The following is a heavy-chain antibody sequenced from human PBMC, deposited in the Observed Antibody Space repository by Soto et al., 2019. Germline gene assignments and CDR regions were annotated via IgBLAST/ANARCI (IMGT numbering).Heavy chain of an antibody. V-gene: IGHV1-3*01. CDR1: GYTFTSYT. J-gene: IGHJ3*01. Sequence: QVQLVQSGAEVKKPGASVKVSCKASGYTFTSYTIHWVRQAAGQRLEWMVWINAGNGNTKYSQKFQARVTITRDTSASTTYMELTSLRSEDTAIYYCARVSSISDAFDVWGQGTLVTVSS. CDR3: ARVSSISDAFDV. CDR2: INAGNGNT. D-gene: IGHD2-2*01.